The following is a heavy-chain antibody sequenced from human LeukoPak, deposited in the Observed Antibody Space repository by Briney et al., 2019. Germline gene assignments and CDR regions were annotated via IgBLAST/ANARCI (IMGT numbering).Heavy chain of an antibody. CDR3: ATATQMFGSITMIVVVSDFDY. J-gene: IGHJ4*02. CDR2: ISAYSGNT. D-gene: IGHD3-22*01. CDR1: GYTFTSYG. V-gene: IGHV1-18*01. Sequence: ASVKVSCKASGYTFTSYGISWVRQAPGQGLEWMGWISAYSGNTNYAQKLQGRVTMTTDTSTSTAYMELRSLRSDDTAVYYCATATQMFGSITMIVVVSDFDYWGQGTPVTVSS.